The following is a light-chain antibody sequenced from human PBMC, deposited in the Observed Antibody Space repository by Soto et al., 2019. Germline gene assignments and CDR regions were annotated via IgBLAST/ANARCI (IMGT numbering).Light chain of an antibody. CDR1: QSVGSY. CDR2: DAS. CDR3: QQRST. J-gene: IGKJ4*01. V-gene: IGKV3-11*01. Sequence: EIVLTQSPATLSLSPGKRATLSCRASQSVGSYLAWYQQKPGQAPRLLIYDASNRATGIPARFSGSGSGTDFTLTISSLEPEDFAVYYCQQRSTFGGGTKVEIK.